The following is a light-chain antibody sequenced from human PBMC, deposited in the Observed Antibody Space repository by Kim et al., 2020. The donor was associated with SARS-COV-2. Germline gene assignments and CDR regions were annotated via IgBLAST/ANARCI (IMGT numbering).Light chain of an antibody. CDR2: VNGDGRH. CDR1: SGHSNYA. Sequence: ASVKLTCPLSSGHSNYAIAWHQQQPEKGPRYLMKVNGDGRHNKGDGIPDRFSGSSSGAERYLTISSLQSEDEADYYCQTWATGTYVFGTGTKVTVL. CDR3: QTWATGTYV. J-gene: IGLJ1*01. V-gene: IGLV4-69*01.